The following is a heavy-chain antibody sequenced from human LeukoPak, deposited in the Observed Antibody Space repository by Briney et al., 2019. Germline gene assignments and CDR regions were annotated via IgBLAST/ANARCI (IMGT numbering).Heavy chain of an antibody. Sequence: SQTLSLTCTVSGGSISSGGYYWSWIRQHPGKGLEWIGYIYYSGSTYYNPSLKSRVTISVDTSKNRFSLKLSSVTAADTAVYYCARRRRVSTFDYWGQGTLVTVSS. CDR3: ARRRRVSTFDY. D-gene: IGHD2-8*01. CDR1: GGSISSGGYY. CDR2: IYYSGST. J-gene: IGHJ4*02. V-gene: IGHV4-31*03.